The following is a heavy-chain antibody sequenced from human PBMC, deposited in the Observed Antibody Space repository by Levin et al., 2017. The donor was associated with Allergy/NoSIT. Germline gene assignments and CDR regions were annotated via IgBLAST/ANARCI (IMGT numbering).Heavy chain of an antibody. CDR1: GGSISSSNW. D-gene: IGHD3-10*01. J-gene: IGHJ5*02. CDR3: ANRITMVRGVIPS. V-gene: IGHV4-4*02. Sequence: KASETLSLTCAVSGGSISSSNWWSWVRQPPGKGLEWIGEIYHSGSTNYNPSLKSRVTISVDKSKNQFSLKLSSVTAADTAVYYCANRITMVRGVIPSWGQGTLVTVSS. CDR2: IYHSGST.